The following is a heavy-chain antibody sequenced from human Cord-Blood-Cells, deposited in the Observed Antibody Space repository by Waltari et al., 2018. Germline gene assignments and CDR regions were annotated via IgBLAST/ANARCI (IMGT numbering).Heavy chain of an antibody. CDR2: IIPILGIA. CDR1: GGTFSSYA. Sequence: QVQLVQSGAEVKKPGSSVKVSCKASGGTFSSYAISWVRQAPGQGLEWMGRIIPILGIANYAQKFQGRVTITADKSTSTAYMELSSLRSEDTAVYYCVRALKKAFDAFDIWGQGTMVTVSS. V-gene: IGHV1-69*09. J-gene: IGHJ3*02. CDR3: VRALKKAFDAFDI.